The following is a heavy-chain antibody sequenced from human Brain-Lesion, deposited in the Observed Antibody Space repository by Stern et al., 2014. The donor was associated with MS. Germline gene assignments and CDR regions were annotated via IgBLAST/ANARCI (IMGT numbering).Heavy chain of an antibody. CDR3: ARTGDDFGDYSLSY. Sequence: VQLVESGPGLVKPSETLSLTCTVSGGSINTNNYYWGWIRQPPGKGLEWIGNIYSSGSTFYSPSLKSRVTMSVDTSKNQFPLKLSSGTAADTAVYYCARTGDDFGDYSLSYWGQGTLVTVSS. D-gene: IGHD4-17*01. J-gene: IGHJ4*02. CDR2: IYSSGST. V-gene: IGHV4-39*01. CDR1: GGSINTNNYY.